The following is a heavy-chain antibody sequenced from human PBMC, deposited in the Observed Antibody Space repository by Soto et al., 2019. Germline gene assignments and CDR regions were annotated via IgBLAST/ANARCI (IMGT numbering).Heavy chain of an antibody. CDR3: QYLQYSSSSY. CDR2: MYPGDSDT. Sequence: GESLKISCKGSGYSFTSYWIGWVRQLPGKGLEWMATMYPGDSDTRYSPSSQGQVTISADKSITTAYLQWSSLRASDTAMYYCQYLQYSSSSYWGQGTLVTVSS. V-gene: IGHV5-51*01. CDR1: GYSFTSYW. J-gene: IGHJ4*02. D-gene: IGHD6-6*01.